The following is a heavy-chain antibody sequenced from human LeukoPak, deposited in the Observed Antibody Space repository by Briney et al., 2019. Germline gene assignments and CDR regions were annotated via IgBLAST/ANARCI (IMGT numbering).Heavy chain of an antibody. CDR2: ISGRGASK. D-gene: IGHD2-15*01. V-gene: IGHV3-23*01. J-gene: IGHJ6*03. CDR3: AKNGDRGAYCSGGSCYPYYYYYMDV. CDR1: GFTFSSYA. Sequence: GGSLRLSCAASGFTFSSYAMSWVRQAPGKGLEWVSGISGRGASKYYADSVKGRFTISRDNSKNTLYLQMNSLRAEDTAIYYCAKNGDRGAYCSGGSCYPYYYYYMDVWGKGTTVTISS.